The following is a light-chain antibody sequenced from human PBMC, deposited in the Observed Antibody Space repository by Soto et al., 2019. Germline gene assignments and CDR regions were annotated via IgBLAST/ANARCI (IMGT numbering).Light chain of an antibody. J-gene: IGKJ4*01. CDR1: QGISSY. CDR3: RQRNSYPPTT. V-gene: IGKV1-9*01. CDR2: AAS. Sequence: DIQLTQSPSFLSASVGDRVTITCRASQGISSYLAWYQQKPGKAPKLLIYAASTFQSGVPSRFSGSGSGTEFIPTIGSLQPEDYATYYCRQRNSYPPTTFGGGTKVEIK.